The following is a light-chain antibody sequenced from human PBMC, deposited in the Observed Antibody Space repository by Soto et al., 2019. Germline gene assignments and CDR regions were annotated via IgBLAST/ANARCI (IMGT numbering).Light chain of an antibody. Sequence: QSVLTQPASVSGSPGKSITISCTGTSSDVGGYNYVSWYQQHPGKAPKLMIYDVSNRPSGVSNRFSGSKSGNTASLTISGLQAEEEADYYCSSYTSSSTPCVFGTGTKLTVL. J-gene: IGLJ1*01. CDR1: SSDVGGYNY. CDR2: DVS. V-gene: IGLV2-14*01. CDR3: SSYTSSSTPCV.